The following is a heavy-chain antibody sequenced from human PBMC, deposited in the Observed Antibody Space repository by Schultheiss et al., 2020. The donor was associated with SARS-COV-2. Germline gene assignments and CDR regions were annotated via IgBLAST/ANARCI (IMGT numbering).Heavy chain of an antibody. V-gene: IGHV3-66*01. CDR3: AREFSEWWSAGYYYYYGMDV. CDR1: GFTVSSNY. D-gene: IGHD3-3*01. Sequence: GGSLRLSCAASGFTVSSNYMSWVRQAPGKGLEWVSVIYSGGSTYYADSVKGRFTISRDNSKNTLYLQMNSLRAEDTAVYYCAREFSEWWSAGYYYYYGMDVWGQGTTVTVSS. J-gene: IGHJ6*02. CDR2: IYSGGST.